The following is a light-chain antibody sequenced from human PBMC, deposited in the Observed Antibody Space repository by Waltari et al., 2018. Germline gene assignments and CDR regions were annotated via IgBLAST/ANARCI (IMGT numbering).Light chain of an antibody. CDR3: QQAHRLPFI. Sequence: DIQMTQSPSSVSASVGDRVTTTCRASQDIRSLLAWYQQKPGRAPKLLIYGASTLQTGVSSRFSGGESGTNFTLTINSLQPEDFATYYCQQAHRLPFIFGQGTKLEIK. J-gene: IGKJ2*01. CDR2: GAS. V-gene: IGKV1-12*01. CDR1: QDIRSL.